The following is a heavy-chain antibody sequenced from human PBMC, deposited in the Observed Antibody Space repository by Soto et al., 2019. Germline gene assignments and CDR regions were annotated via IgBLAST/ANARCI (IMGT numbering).Heavy chain of an antibody. D-gene: IGHD4-17*01. CDR2: ISSSSSTI. CDR1: GFTFSSYS. Sequence: GGSLRLSCAASGFTFSSYSMNWVRQAPGKGLEWVSYISSSSSTIYYADSVKGRFTISRDNAKNSLYLQMNSLRAEDTAVYYCATDSYGDYPDYWGQGTLVTVSS. CDR3: ATDSYGDYPDY. V-gene: IGHV3-48*01. J-gene: IGHJ4*02.